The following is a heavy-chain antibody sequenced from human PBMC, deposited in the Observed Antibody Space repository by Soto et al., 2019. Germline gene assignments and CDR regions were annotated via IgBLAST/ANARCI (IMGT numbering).Heavy chain of an antibody. CDR1: GGTFSSYA. Sequence: SVKVSCKASGGTFSSYAISWVRQAPGQGLEWMGGIIPIFGTANYAQKFQGRVTITADESTSTAYMELSSLRSEDTAVYYCARVGHARYGMDVWGQGTTVTVSS. CDR2: IIPIFGTA. V-gene: IGHV1-69*13. J-gene: IGHJ6*02. CDR3: ARVGHARYGMDV.